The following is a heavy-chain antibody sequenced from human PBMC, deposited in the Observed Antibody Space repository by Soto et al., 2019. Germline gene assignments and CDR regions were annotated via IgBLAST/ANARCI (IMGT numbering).Heavy chain of an antibody. J-gene: IGHJ6*02. Sequence: PGGSLRLSCAASVFTFRNYGINWVRQAPGKGQEWVSYIGLGSSTKYYADSVEGRFTISRDNAKNSLYLQMNSLRAEDTAVYYCARENGFYSYHYGMDVWGQGTTVTVSS. V-gene: IGHV3-48*01. CDR2: IGLGSSTK. CDR3: ARENGFYSYHYGMDV. CDR1: VFTFRNYG. D-gene: IGHD2-8*01.